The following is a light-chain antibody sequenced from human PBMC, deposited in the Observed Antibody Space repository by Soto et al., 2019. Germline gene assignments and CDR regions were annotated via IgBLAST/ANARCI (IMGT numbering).Light chain of an antibody. Sequence: QSVLTQPASVSGSPGQSITISCTGTSSDVGGYDSVSWYQHHPDKAPKLMIYDVSNRPSGVSNRFSGSKSANTASLTISGLQAEDEADYYCSSYTSSITLIFGGGTKVTVL. CDR1: SSDVGGYDS. CDR2: DVS. V-gene: IGLV2-14*03. J-gene: IGLJ2*01. CDR3: SSYTSSITLI.